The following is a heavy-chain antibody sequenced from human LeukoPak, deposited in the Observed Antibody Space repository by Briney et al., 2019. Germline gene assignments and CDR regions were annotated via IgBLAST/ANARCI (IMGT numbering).Heavy chain of an antibody. D-gene: IGHD1-26*01. CDR3: ARHRSKFGGSYPYPFDY. V-gene: IGHV4-39*01. J-gene: IGHJ4*02. Sequence: SETLSLTCTVSGGSISSSSYYWGWIRQPPGKGLEWIGSIYYSGSTYYNPSLKSRVTISVDTSKNQFSLKLSSVTAADTAVYYCARHRSKFGGSYPYPFDYWGQGTLVTVSS. CDR2: IYYSGST. CDR1: GGSISSSSYY.